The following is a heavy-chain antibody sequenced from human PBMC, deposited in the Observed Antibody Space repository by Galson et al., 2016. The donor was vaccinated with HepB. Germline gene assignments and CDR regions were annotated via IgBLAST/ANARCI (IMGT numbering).Heavy chain of an antibody. J-gene: IGHJ4*02. CDR1: GFSFSSYN. CDR3: ARDRRHNYAFFDY. Sequence: SLRLSCAASGFSFSSYNMDWVRRAPGKGLEWVSYISRTGETFYYADSVKGQFTISRDNAKNLLYLQMNSLRDEDTAVYYCARDRRHNYAFFDYWGQGTLVTVSS. D-gene: IGHD3-16*01. CDR2: ISRTGETF. V-gene: IGHV3-48*02.